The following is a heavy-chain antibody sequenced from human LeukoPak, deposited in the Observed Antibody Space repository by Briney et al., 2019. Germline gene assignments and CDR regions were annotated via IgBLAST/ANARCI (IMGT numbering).Heavy chain of an antibody. V-gene: IGHV1-2*02. CDR1: GYTFAGYS. Sequence: GASVKVSCKASGYTFAGYSLQWVRQAPGQGLEWMGGINPNPGGGTNYAQKFQGRVTMTRDTSISTAYMELSSLRAEDTAVYYCARDLLGSHTSYSSGAWDYWGQGTLVTVSS. CDR2: INPNPGGGT. J-gene: IGHJ4*02. D-gene: IGHD3-9*01. CDR3: ARDLLGSHTSYSSGAWDY.